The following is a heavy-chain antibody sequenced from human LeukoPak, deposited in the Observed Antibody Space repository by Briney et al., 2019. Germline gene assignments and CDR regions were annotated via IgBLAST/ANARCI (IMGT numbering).Heavy chain of an antibody. CDR3: ARVAVEYSYSSSWYVGNWFDP. Sequence: SETLSLTCTVSGGSISSYYWSWIRQPPGKGLEWIGYIYYSGSTNYNPSLKSRVTISVDTSKNQFSLKLSSVTAADTAVYYCARVAVEYSYSSSWYVGNWFDPWGQGILVTVSS. V-gene: IGHV4-59*01. J-gene: IGHJ5*02. CDR2: IYYSGST. D-gene: IGHD6-13*01. CDR1: GGSISSYY.